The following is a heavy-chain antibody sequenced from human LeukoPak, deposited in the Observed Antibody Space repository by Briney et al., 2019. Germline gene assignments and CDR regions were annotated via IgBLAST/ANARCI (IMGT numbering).Heavy chain of an antibody. D-gene: IGHD6-19*01. CDR3: AKGDYGQWLVLSLFDC. Sequence: GGSLRLSCAASGFTFSSYGMHWVRQAPGKGLEWVAVIWYDGSNKYYADSVKGRFTISRDNPKNTLYLQMNSLRAEDTAVYYCAKGDYGQWLVLSLFDCWGQGTLVTVSS. CDR1: GFTFSSYG. CDR2: IWYDGSNK. V-gene: IGHV3-33*06. J-gene: IGHJ4*02.